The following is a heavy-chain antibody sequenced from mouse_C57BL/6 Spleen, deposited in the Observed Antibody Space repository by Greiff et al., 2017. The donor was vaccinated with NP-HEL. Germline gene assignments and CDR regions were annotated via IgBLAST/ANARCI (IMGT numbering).Heavy chain of an antibody. CDR3: TGVWLRRGYYIDY. V-gene: IGHV6-3*01. CDR2: IRLKSDNYAT. CDR1: GFTFSNYW. D-gene: IGHD2-2*01. J-gene: IGHJ2*01. Sequence: EVKLVESGGGLVQPGGSMKLSCVASGFTFSNYWMNWVRQSPEKGLEWVAQIRLKSDNYATHYAESVKGRFTISRDDSNSSVYLQMHNLRAEDTGIYYCTGVWLRRGYYIDYWGQGTTLTVSS.